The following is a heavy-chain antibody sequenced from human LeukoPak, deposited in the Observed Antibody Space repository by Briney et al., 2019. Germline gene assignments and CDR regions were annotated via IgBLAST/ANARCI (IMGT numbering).Heavy chain of an antibody. CDR3: ARDTWKDYYYYFMDV. D-gene: IGHD1-1*01. J-gene: IGHJ6*03. CDR2: ISHSGST. CDR1: GDSISNPYC. V-gene: IGHV4-38-2*02. Sequence: KSSETLSLTCTVSGDSISNPYCWGWIRRPPGKGLEWIGSISHSGSTFYTPSLKSRVTISLDTSKNQFSLKLNSVTAADTAVYYCARDTWKDYYYYFMDVWGKGTTVTVSS.